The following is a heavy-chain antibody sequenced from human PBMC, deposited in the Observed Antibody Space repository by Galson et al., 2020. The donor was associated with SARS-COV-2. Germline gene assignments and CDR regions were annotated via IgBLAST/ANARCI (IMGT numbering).Heavy chain of an antibody. V-gene: IGHV3-7*01. CDR3: ARDEDGYNDF. CDR2: IKQDGTDR. Sequence: GESLKISCKASGFRFSSNWMSWVRQAPGKGLEWVANIKQDGTDRYCVDSVKGRFTISSDYGQNSVYLQMNNLRADDTAVYYCARDEDGYNDFWGQGTLVAVSS. D-gene: IGHD5-12*01. J-gene: IGHJ4*02. CDR1: GFRFSSNW.